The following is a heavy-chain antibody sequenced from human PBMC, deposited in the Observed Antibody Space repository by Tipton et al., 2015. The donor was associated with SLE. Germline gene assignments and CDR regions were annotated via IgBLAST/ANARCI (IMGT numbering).Heavy chain of an antibody. D-gene: IGHD1-7*01. CDR2: TYSGGPT. Sequence: SLRLSCAVSGFTFSNFWMSWVRQAPGKGLEWVSVTYSGGPTYYADSVKGRFTISRDNSKNTVYLQLSSLRAGDTATYYCVKDGPRYWNYDYYFDLWGRGTLVTVSS. CDR3: VKDGPRYWNYDYYFDL. V-gene: IGHV3-23*03. J-gene: IGHJ2*01. CDR1: GFTFSNFW.